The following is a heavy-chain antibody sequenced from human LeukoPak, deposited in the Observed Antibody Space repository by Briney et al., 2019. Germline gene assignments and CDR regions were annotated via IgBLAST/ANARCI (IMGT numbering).Heavy chain of an antibody. D-gene: IGHD6-6*01. J-gene: IGHJ3*02. Sequence: GTSVKVSCKASGYTFTGYYMHWVRQAPGQGLEWMGWINPNSGGTNYAQKFQGRVTMTRDTSISTAYMELSSLRSEDTAVYYCARLVQRNAFDIWGQGTMVTVSS. CDR1: GYTFTGYY. CDR3: ARLVQRNAFDI. V-gene: IGHV1-2*02. CDR2: INPNSGGT.